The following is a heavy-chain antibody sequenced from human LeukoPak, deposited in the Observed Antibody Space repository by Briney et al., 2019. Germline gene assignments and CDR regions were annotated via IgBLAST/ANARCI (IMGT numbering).Heavy chain of an antibody. J-gene: IGHJ4*02. CDR1: GLTFSSYS. D-gene: IGHD2-15*01. CDR3: ARGDVVVVVAAPFYFDC. V-gene: IGHV3-48*04. CDR2: ISSSSSTI. Sequence: GGSLRLSCAASGLTFSSYSMNWVRQAPGKGLEWVSYISSSSSTIYYADSVKGRFTISRDNAKSSLYLQMNSLRAEDTAVYYCARGDVVVVVAAPFYFDCWGQGTLVTVSS.